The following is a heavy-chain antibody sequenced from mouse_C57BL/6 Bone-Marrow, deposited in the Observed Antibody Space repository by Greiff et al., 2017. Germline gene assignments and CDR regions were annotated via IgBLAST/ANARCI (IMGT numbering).Heavy chain of an antibody. Sequence: LKESGASVKISCKASGYAFSSYWMNWVKQRPGKGLEWIGQIYPGDGDTNYNGKFKGKATLTADKSSSTAYMELRSLTSEDSAVYFCARVRDYYGSSYPFAYWGQGTLVTVSA. CDR3: ARVRDYYGSSYPFAY. CDR1: GYAFSSYW. D-gene: IGHD1-1*01. J-gene: IGHJ3*01. CDR2: IYPGDGDT. V-gene: IGHV1-80*01.